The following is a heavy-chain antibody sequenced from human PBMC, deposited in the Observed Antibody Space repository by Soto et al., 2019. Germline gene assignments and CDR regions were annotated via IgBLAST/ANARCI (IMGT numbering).Heavy chain of an antibody. V-gene: IGHV4-34*01. CDR1: GGSFSGYY. D-gene: IGHD3-9*01. J-gene: IGHJ4*02. CDR2: INHSGST. Sequence: PSETLSLTCAVYGGSFSGYYWSWIRQPPGKGLEWIGEINHSGSTNYNPSLKSRVTISVDTSKNQFSLKLSSVTAADTAVYYCARDVTYYDILTGYSYFDYWGQGTLVTVS. CDR3: ARDVTYYDILTGYSYFDY.